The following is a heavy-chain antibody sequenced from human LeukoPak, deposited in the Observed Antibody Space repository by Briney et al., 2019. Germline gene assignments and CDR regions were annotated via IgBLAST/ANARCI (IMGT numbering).Heavy chain of an antibody. J-gene: IGHJ4*02. CDR3: ARHKFAAYYYDSSGYYAGGVFDY. CDR2: IYYSGST. CDR1: GGSLSSSSYY. Sequence: SETLSLTCTVSGGSLSSSSYYWGWIRQPPGTGLEWLGSIYYSGSTYYNPSLKSRVTISVDTSKNQFSLKLSSVTAADTAVYYCARHKFAAYYYDSSGYYAGGVFDYWGQGTLVTVSS. D-gene: IGHD3-22*01. V-gene: IGHV4-39*01.